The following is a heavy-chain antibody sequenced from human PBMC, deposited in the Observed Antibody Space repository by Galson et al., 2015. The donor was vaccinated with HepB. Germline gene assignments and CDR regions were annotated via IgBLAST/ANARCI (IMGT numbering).Heavy chain of an antibody. V-gene: IGHV1-46*01. J-gene: IGHJ4*02. CDR3: ARAPEDKIVSGIAVAGTNYFDF. CDR2: INPSGDST. D-gene: IGHD6-19*01. Sequence: SVKVSCKASGYTFTSYYMHWVRQAPGHGLEWMGTINPSGDSTTYAQKFQGRVTMTRDTSTSTVYMELISLRSEDTAVYYCARAPEDKIVSGIAVAGTNYFDFWGQGTLVTVSS. CDR1: GYTFTSYY.